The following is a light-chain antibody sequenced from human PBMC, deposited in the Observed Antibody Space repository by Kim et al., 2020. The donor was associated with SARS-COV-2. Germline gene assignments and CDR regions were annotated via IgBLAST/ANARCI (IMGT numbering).Light chain of an antibody. CDR1: HDINIF. CDR2: DES. CDR3: QQFDTLPLT. Sequence: DIQMTQSPSSLSASVGDRVTIPCRASHDINIFLNWFQQKPGEAPKLLISDESSLETGLPSRFSGSGSGTYFTFTISSLQPGDVATYYCQQFDTLPLTFGGGTKVEIK. J-gene: IGKJ4*01. V-gene: IGKV1-33*01.